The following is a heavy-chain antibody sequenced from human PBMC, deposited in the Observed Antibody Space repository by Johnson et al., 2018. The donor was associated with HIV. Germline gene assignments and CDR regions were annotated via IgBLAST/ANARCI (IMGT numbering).Heavy chain of an antibody. D-gene: IGHD6-19*01. CDR2: IKQDGSQK. CDR3: ARDWLTSRAVAGTSAFDI. Sequence: VQLVESGGGLVQPGGSLRLSCAASGFTFSSYWMSWVRQAPGKGLEWVANIKQDGSQKSYVDSVKGRFTISRDNAKTSLYLQMDSLRADDTALYYCARDWLTSRAVAGTSAFDIWGQGTMVTVSS. CDR1: GFTFSSYW. J-gene: IGHJ3*02. V-gene: IGHV3-7*03.